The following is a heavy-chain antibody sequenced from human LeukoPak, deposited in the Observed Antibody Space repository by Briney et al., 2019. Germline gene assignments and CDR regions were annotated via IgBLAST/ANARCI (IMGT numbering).Heavy chain of an antibody. CDR3: ARGGIAAAGRVEYGMDV. Sequence: EASVKVSCKASGYTFTGYYMHWVRQAPGQGLEWMGWINPNSGGTNYAQKFQGRVTMTRDTSISTAYMELSSLRSEDTAVYYCARGGIAAAGRVEYGMDVWGQGTTVTVSS. V-gene: IGHV1-2*02. J-gene: IGHJ6*02. CDR1: GYTFTGYY. D-gene: IGHD6-13*01. CDR2: INPNSGGT.